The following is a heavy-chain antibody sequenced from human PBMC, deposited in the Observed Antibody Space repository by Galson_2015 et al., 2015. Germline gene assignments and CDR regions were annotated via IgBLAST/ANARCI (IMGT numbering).Heavy chain of an antibody. CDR1: GFTFSIYG. J-gene: IGHJ6*03. CDR2: ISYDGSNK. CDR3: AKESLSYYYYMDV. V-gene: IGHV3-30*18. Sequence: SRRLSCAASGFTFSIYGMHWVRQAQGKGLEWVAVISYDGSNKYYADSVKGRFTISRDNSKNTLYLQMNSLRAEDTAVYYCAKESLSYYYYMDVWGKGTTVTVSS.